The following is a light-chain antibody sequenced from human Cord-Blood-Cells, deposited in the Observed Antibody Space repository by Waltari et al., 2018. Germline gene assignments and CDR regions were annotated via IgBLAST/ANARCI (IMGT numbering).Light chain of an antibody. J-gene: IGLJ3*02. Sequence: QSVLTQPPSASGTPGQRVTISCSGSSSNIGSNTVNWYQQLPGTAPKRLIYSNNHRPSGVPDRFSGSKSGTSASLAISGLQSEDEADYYCAAWDDSLNGPNWVFGGGTKLTVL. V-gene: IGLV1-44*01. CDR1: SSNIGSNT. CDR3: AAWDDSLNGPNWV. CDR2: SNN.